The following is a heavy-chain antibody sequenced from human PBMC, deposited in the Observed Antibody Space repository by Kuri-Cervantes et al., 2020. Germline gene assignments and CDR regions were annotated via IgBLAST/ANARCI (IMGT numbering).Heavy chain of an antibody. V-gene: IGHV3-48*03. Sequence: GGSLRLSCAASGFTFSSYEMNWVRQAPGKGLEWVSYISSSGSTIYYADSVKGRFTISRDNAKNSLYLQMNSLRAEDTAVYYCARVGINDYGDGGYFDLWGRGTLVTVSS. CDR1: GFTFSSYE. CDR2: ISSSGSTI. CDR3: ARVGINDYGDGGYFDL. D-gene: IGHD4-17*01. J-gene: IGHJ2*01.